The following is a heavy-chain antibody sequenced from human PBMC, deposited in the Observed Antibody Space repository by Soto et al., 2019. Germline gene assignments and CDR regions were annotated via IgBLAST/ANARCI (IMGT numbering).Heavy chain of an antibody. CDR3: ARTRFGAVAGT. J-gene: IGHJ5*02. Sequence: QVQLVQSGAEVKKPGASVKVSCKTSGYTFTSYDIHWVRQATGQGPEWMGWMNPNSGNTVYAQKFQGRITMTRNTSMSTASMELSSLRPEDTAVYYCARTRFGAVAGTWGQGTLVTVSS. CDR1: GYTFTSYD. V-gene: IGHV1-8*01. CDR2: MNPNSGNT. D-gene: IGHD6-19*01.